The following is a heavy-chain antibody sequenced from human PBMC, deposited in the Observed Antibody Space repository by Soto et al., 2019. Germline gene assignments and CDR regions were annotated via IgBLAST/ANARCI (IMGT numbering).Heavy chain of an antibody. CDR1: GYTFTSYD. CDR3: ASAYYDFWSGYWAYYYYGMDV. V-gene: IGHV1-8*01. D-gene: IGHD3-3*01. J-gene: IGHJ6*02. CDR2: MNPNSGNT. Sequence: QVQLVQSGAEVKKPGASVKVSCKASGYTFTSYDINWVRQATGQGLEWMGWMNPNSGNTGYAQKFQGRVTMTRNTSISTAYMELRSLRSEDTAVYYCASAYYDFWSGYWAYYYYGMDVWGQGTTVTVSS.